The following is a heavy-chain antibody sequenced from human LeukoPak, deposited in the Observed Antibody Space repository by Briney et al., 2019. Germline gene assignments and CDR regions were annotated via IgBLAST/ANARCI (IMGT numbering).Heavy chain of an antibody. CDR3: AKDRGSHDYGDCKH. V-gene: IGHV3-23*01. Sequence: GGSLTLFCAPSGYTFGRYHMSWARQAPGKGLEWVSAISGSGGSTYYADSVKGRFTISRDNSKNTLYLQMNSLRAEDTAVYYCAKDRGSHDYGDCKHWGRGPLVSVSS. CDR2: ISGSGGST. D-gene: IGHD4-17*01. J-gene: IGHJ1*01. CDR1: GYTFGRYH.